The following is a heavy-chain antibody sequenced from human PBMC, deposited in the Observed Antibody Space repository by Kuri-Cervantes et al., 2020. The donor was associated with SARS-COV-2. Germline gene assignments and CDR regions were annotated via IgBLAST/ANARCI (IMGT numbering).Heavy chain of an antibody. CDR3: ARAQDDSGSYTSLEY. V-gene: IGHV1-46*01. CDR1: GYIFTSYY. J-gene: IGHJ4*02. Sequence: ASVKVSCKASGYIFTSYYMHWVRQAPGQGLEWMGVINPGVASTNYAQTFQGRVTMTRDTSTSTFYMELSSLRSEDTAVFYCARAQDDSGSYTSLEYWGQGTLVTVSS. D-gene: IGHD3-10*01. CDR2: INPGVAST.